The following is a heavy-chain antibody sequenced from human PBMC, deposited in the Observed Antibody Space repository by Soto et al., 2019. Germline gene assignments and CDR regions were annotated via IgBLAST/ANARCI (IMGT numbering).Heavy chain of an antibody. D-gene: IGHD6-19*01. Sequence: PGGSLRLSCAASGFNFKAYDMFWVRQSPGKGPEWVSFVSTSGGRTEYADFVRGRFTNSRDNAENTLSLQMNSLAVDDTAVYYCVRKGYETGWYYDQWGQGTLVTVSS. J-gene: IGHJ4*02. CDR1: GFNFKAYD. CDR3: VRKGYETGWYYDQ. CDR2: VSTSGGRT. V-gene: IGHV3-23*01.